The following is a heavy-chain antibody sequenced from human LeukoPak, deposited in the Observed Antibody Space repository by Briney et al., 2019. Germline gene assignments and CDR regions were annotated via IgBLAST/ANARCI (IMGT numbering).Heavy chain of an antibody. Sequence: GASVKVSCKASGYTFTSYYMHWVRQAPGQGLEWMGIINPSGGSTSFAQKFQGRVTMTRDTSISTAYMELSRLRSDDTAVYYCARENWNDEYYYYGMDVWGQGTTVTVSS. J-gene: IGHJ6*02. CDR2: INPSGGST. CDR3: ARENWNDEYYYYGMDV. V-gene: IGHV1-46*01. D-gene: IGHD1-1*01. CDR1: GYTFTSYY.